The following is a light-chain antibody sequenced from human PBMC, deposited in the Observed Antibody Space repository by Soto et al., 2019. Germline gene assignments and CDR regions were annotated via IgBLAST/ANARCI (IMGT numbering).Light chain of an antibody. CDR1: QSVPNSY. Sequence: EIVLTQSPGTLSLSPGERATLSCRASQSVPNSYLAWYQQKPGQAPRLLIYGASSRATGIPVRFSGSGSGTDFTLTITRLEAEVFAVYYCQLYGTSTTFGQGTKVEIK. V-gene: IGKV3-20*01. CDR3: QLYGTSTT. J-gene: IGKJ1*01. CDR2: GAS.